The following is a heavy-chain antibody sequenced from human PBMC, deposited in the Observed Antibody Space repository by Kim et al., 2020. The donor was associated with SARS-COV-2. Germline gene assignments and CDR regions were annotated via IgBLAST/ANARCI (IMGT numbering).Heavy chain of an antibody. V-gene: IGHV3-74*01. CDR2: INSDGSST. D-gene: IGHD6-19*01. Sequence: GGSLRLSCAASGFTFSSYWMHWVRQAPGKGLVWVSRINSDGSSTSYADSVKGRFTISRDNAKNTLYLQMNSLRAEDTAVYYCARRGRAGYSSGWHYTSGNWYFDLWGRGTLVTVSS. CDR1: GFTFSSYW. J-gene: IGHJ2*01. CDR3: ARRGRAGYSSGWHYTSGNWYFDL.